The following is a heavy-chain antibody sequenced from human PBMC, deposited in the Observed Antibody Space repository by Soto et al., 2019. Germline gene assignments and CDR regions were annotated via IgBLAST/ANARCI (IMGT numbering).Heavy chain of an antibody. CDR1: GGSISSSSYY. CDR2: IYYSGST. D-gene: IGHD3-16*01. CDR3: SILRGDHIIDY. J-gene: IGHJ4*02. V-gene: IGHV4-39*01. Sequence: QLQLQESGPGLVKPSETLSLTCTVSGGSISSSSYYWGWIRQPPGKGLEWIGSIYYSGSTYYNPSLKSRVTISVDTSKNQFSLKLSSVTAADTAVYYCSILRGDHIIDYWGQGTLVTVSS.